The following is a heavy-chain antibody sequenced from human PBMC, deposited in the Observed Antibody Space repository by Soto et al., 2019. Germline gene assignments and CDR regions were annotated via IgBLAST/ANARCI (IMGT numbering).Heavy chain of an antibody. Sequence: PSETLSHTSSVSGRSMSSNYWSWIRQSPDKGLEWLGYVFYGGTDYNPSLGGRVSMSVETSKSQFSLKLTSVTVADTAVYYCASYRGAHYFACWGQGIPVTVSA. CDR2: VFYGGT. CDR1: GRSMSSNY. J-gene: IGHJ4*02. CDR3: ASYRGAHYFAC. D-gene: IGHD3-16*01. V-gene: IGHV4-59*01.